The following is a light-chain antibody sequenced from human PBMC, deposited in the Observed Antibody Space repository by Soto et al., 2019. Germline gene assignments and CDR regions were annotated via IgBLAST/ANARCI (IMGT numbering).Light chain of an antibody. CDR3: QQRSNWPPVIT. J-gene: IGKJ5*01. V-gene: IGKV3-11*01. CDR2: DAS. CDR1: QSFSSY. Sequence: EIVLTQSPATLSLSPGERATLSCRASQSFSSYLAWYQQKPGQAPRLLIYDASKRATGIPARFSGRGSGTDFTLAICSLEPEDFAVYYCQQRSNWPPVITFGQGTRLEIK.